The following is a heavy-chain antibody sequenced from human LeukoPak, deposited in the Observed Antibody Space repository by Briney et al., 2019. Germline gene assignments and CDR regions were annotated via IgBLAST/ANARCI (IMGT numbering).Heavy chain of an antibody. V-gene: IGHV3-23*01. CDR1: GFTFTNYA. Sequence: GGSLRLSCAASGFTFTNYAMTWVRQAPGQGLEWVSAITGSGGSTYYADPVKGRFTISRDNSNNTLYLQMSSLRADDTAVYYCTKGRGDSSGWRFDYSGQGALVTVSS. D-gene: IGHD6-19*01. J-gene: IGHJ4*02. CDR2: ITGSGGST. CDR3: TKGRGDSSGWRFDY.